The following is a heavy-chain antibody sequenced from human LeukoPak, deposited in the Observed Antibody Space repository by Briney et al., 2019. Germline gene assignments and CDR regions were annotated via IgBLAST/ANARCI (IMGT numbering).Heavy chain of an antibody. CDR3: ARVRRYSSSWYGGYFDY. CDR2: IIPIFGTA. D-gene: IGHD6-13*01. V-gene: IGHV1-69*13. J-gene: IGHJ4*02. CDR1: GGTFSSYA. Sequence: ASVKVSCKASGGTFSSYAISWVRQAPGQGLEWMGGIIPIFGTANYAQKFQGRVTITADESTSTAYMELSSLRSEDTAVYYCARVRRYSSSWYGGYFDYWGQGTLVTVSS.